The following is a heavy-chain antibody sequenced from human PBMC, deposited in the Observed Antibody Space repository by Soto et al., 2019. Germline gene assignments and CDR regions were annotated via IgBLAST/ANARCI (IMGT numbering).Heavy chain of an antibody. J-gene: IGHJ4*02. V-gene: IGHV1-24*01. Sequence: ASVKVSCKVSGYTLTELSMHWVRQAPGKGLEWMGGFDPEDGETIYAQKFQGRVTMTEGTSTDTAYMELSSLRSEDTAVYYCATDLPSYGSGRAFDYWGQGTLVTVSS. CDR2: FDPEDGET. CDR1: GYTLTELS. CDR3: ATDLPSYGSGRAFDY. D-gene: IGHD3-10*01.